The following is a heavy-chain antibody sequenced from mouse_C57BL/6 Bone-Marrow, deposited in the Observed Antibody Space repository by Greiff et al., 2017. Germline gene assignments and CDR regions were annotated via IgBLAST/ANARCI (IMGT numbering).Heavy chain of an antibody. J-gene: IGHJ2*01. V-gene: IGHV1-11*01. CDR3: GRGEYLDY. CDR2: IYPVSGET. Sequence: QVQLKESGAELASPGASVTLSCKASGYTFTDHIMNWVKKRPGQGLEWLGRIYPVSGETNSNQQFMGKATFSVDRSSSTVYMVLNSLTSEDPAVYYWGRGEYLDYWGQGTTLTVAS. CDR1: GYTFTDHI.